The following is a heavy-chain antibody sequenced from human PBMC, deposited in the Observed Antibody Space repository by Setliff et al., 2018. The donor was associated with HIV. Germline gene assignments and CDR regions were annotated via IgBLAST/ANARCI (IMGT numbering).Heavy chain of an antibody. V-gene: IGHV3-33*06. CDR2: IWYDGSNK. D-gene: IGHD3-3*01. J-gene: IGHJ4*02. CDR1: GFTFSSYG. CDR3: AKLDYDFWSGYLD. Sequence: PGGSLRLSCAASGFTFSSYGMHWVRQAPGKGLEWVAVIWYDGSNKYYADSVEGRFTISRDNSKNTLYLQMNSLRAEDTAVYYCAKLDYDFWSGYLDWGQGTLVTVSS.